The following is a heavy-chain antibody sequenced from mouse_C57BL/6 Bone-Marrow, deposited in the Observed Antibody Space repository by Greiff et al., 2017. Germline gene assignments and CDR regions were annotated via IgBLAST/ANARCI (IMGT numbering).Heavy chain of an antibody. CDR3: ARQPSDYYGSSYQGAMDY. J-gene: IGHJ4*01. CDR2: ISNGGGST. D-gene: IGHD1-1*01. Sequence: EVNLVESGGGLVQPGGSLKLSCAASGFTFSDYYMYWVRQTPEKRLEWVAYISNGGGSTYYPDTVKGRFTISRVPAKNTLYLQMSRLKSEDTAMYYCARQPSDYYGSSYQGAMDYWGQGTSVTVSS. V-gene: IGHV5-12*01. CDR1: GFTFSDYY.